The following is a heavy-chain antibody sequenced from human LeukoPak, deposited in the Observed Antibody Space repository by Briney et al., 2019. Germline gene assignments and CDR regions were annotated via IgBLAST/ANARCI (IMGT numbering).Heavy chain of an antibody. J-gene: IGHJ1*01. CDR3: IMTYH. Sequence: GGSLRLSCVASGFTFSNAWMSWVRQAPGKGLEWVGRFKSKTDGGTTDYAAPLKGRFTISGDDSKGTLYLQMNSLKTEDTAVYCCIMTYHWGQGTLVTVSS. CDR2: FKSKTDGGTT. CDR1: GFTFSNAW. V-gene: IGHV3-15*01.